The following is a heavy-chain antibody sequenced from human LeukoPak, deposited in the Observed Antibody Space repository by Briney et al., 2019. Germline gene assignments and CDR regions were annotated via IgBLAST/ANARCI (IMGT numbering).Heavy chain of an antibody. Sequence: KSGGSLRLSCAASGFTFSNVWMNWVRQAPGKGLEWVSSISSSSSYIYYADSVKGRFTISRDNAKNSLYLQMNSLRAEDTAVYYCARVGQGATTYYYYYGMDVWGQGTTVTVSS. D-gene: IGHD1-26*01. V-gene: IGHV3-21*01. CDR1: GFTFSNVW. CDR2: ISSSSSYI. CDR3: ARVGQGATTYYYYYGMDV. J-gene: IGHJ6*02.